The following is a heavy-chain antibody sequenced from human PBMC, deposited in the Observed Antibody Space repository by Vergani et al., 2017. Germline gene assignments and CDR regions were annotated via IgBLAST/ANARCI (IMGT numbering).Heavy chain of an antibody. J-gene: IGHJ2*01. D-gene: IGHD6-13*01. CDR1: GYTFTSYY. Sequence: QVQLVQSGAEVKKPGASVKVSCKASGYTFTSYYMHWVRQAPGQGLEWMGRIIPIFGTANYAQKFQGRVTITADESTSTAYMELSSLRSEDTAVYYCAGETVVYSSSLWLGFDLWGRGTLVTVSS. CDR3: AGETVVYSSSLWLGFDL. V-gene: IGHV1-69*18. CDR2: IIPIFGTA.